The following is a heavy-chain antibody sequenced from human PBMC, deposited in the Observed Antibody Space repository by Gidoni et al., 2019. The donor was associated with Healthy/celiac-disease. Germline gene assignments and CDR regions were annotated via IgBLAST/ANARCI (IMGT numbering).Heavy chain of an antibody. CDR3: ARVGKVKAFDI. CDR2: IKQDGSEK. J-gene: IGHJ3*02. D-gene: IGHD7-27*01. V-gene: IGHV3-7*03. CDR1: GFTFSSYW. Sequence: EVQLVESGVGLVQPGVSLRLSCAASGFTFSSYWMSWVRQAPGKGLEWVANIKQDGSEKYYVDSVKGRFTISRDNAKNSLYLQMNSLRAEDTAVYYCARVGKVKAFDIWGQGTMVTVSS.